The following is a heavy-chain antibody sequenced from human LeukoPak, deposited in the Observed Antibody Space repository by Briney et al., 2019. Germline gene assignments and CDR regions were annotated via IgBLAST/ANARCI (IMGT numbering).Heavy chain of an antibody. CDR3: ARDFGTYYYDSSGYYIRNGMGV. Sequence: ASVKVSCKASGGTFSSYAISWVRQAPGQGLEWMGGIIPIFGTANYAQKFQGRVTITADESTSTAYMELSSLRSEDTAVYYCARDFGTYYYDSSGYYIRNGMGVWGQGTTVTVS. D-gene: IGHD3-22*01. CDR1: GGTFSSYA. CDR2: IIPIFGTA. V-gene: IGHV1-69*13. J-gene: IGHJ6*02.